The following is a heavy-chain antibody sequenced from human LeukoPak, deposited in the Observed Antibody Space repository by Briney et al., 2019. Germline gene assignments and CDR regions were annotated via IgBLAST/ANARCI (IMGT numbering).Heavy chain of an antibody. V-gene: IGHV3-33*08. CDR3: ARDTAPGGYYSGYDLDY. D-gene: IGHD5-12*01. CDR1: GFTFSSYG. J-gene: IGHJ4*02. Sequence: PGGSLRLSCAASGFTFSSYGMHWVRQAPGKGLEWVAVIWYDGSNKYYADSVKGRFTISRDNSKNTLYLQMNSLRAEDTAVYYCARDTAPGGYYSGYDLDYWGQGTLVTVSS. CDR2: IWYDGSNK.